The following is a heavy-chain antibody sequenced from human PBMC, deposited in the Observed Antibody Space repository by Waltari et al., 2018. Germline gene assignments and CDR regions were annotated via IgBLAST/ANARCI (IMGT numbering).Heavy chain of an antibody. J-gene: IGHJ3*02. CDR3: ARSGNTAVASGAFEI. CDR2: IYTSGST. V-gene: IGHV4-61*02. CDR1: GGSISSGSYY. Sequence: QVQLQESGPGLVKPSQTLSLTCTVSGGSISSGSYYWSWIRQPAGKGLEWIGRIYTSGSTNYNPSLKSRVTISVDTSKNQFSLKLSSVTAADTAVYYCARSGNTAVASGAFEIWGQGTMVTVSS. D-gene: IGHD5-18*01.